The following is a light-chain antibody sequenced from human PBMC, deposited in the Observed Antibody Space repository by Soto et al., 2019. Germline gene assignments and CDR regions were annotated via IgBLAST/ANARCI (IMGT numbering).Light chain of an antibody. CDR3: QQRSNWPLT. J-gene: IGKJ4*01. Sequence: EIVLTQSPATLSLSPGERATLSCRASQSVSINLAWYQQKPGQVPRLLIYDASNRATGIPARFSGSGSGTDFTLTISRLEPEDFAVYYCQQRSNWPLTFGGGTKVDI. V-gene: IGKV3-11*01. CDR1: QSVSIN. CDR2: DAS.